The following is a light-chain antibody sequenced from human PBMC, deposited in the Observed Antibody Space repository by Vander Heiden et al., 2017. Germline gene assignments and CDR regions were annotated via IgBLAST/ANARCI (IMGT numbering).Light chain of an antibody. V-gene: IGKV1-39*01. CDR3: QQSYNMFS. CDR2: GAS. Sequence: DIQLSHSPPSLSASVGQRVPISSRASRDIRTYLIWYYQKRGESPKPLIYGASTVHSGVPSRISGGGSATHFTLTINGLQVDDVGTYFCQQSYNMFSFGAGTQV. J-gene: IGKJ4*01. CDR1: RDIRTY.